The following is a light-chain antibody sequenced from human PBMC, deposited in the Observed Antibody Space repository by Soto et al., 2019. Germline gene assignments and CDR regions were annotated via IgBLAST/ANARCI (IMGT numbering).Light chain of an antibody. Sequence: QSVLTQPPSASETPGQRVTISCSGSSSNLGTHTVNWYQQVPGTAPKLLIYSTNQRPSGVPDRISGSKSGTSASLAISGLQSDDEADYYCAAWDDSLNGPVFGGGTKLTAL. V-gene: IGLV1-44*01. J-gene: IGLJ2*01. CDR3: AAWDDSLNGPV. CDR1: SSNLGTHT. CDR2: STN.